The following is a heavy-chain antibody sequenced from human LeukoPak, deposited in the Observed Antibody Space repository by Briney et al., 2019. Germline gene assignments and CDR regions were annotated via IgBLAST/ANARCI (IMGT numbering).Heavy chain of an antibody. J-gene: IGHJ6*02. CDR1: GFPFSSYA. CDR2: ISDSGGST. Sequence: PGGSLRLSCSASGFPFSSYAMHWVRQAPGKGLEYVSDISDSGGSTYYADSVKGRFTISRDNSKNTLYLQMSSLRAEDTAVYFCVRGYSFGPYGMDVWGQGTMVTVSS. D-gene: IGHD2-15*01. CDR3: VRGYSFGPYGMDV. V-gene: IGHV3-64D*09.